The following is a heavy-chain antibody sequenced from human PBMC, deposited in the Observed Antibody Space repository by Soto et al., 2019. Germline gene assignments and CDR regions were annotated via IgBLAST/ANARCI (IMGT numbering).Heavy chain of an antibody. Sequence: SVKVSCKASGGTFSSFLMGWVRQAPGQGLEWMGGIIPVFGRATYAQKFQGRVTITADDSTSTVYMELSGLRSEDTAVYYCILDCTSMSCYGYIGVDVWGQGTTGTVSS. CDR2: IIPVFGRA. V-gene: IGHV1-69*13. CDR1: GGTFSSFL. D-gene: IGHD2-2*01. CDR3: ILDCTSMSCYGYIGVDV. J-gene: IGHJ6*02.